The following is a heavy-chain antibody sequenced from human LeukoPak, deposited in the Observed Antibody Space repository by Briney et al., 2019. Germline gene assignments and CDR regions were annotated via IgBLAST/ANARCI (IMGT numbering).Heavy chain of an antibody. Sequence: GASVKVSCKASGYTFTGYYMHWVRQAPGQGLEWMGWINPNSGGTNYAQKFQGRVTMTRDTSISTAYMELSRLRSDDTAVYYCARGRAVTTDYYYYYMDVWGKGTTVTVSS. D-gene: IGHD4-17*01. CDR1: GYTFTGYY. CDR2: INPNSGGT. CDR3: ARGRAVTTDYYYYYMDV. V-gene: IGHV1-2*02. J-gene: IGHJ6*03.